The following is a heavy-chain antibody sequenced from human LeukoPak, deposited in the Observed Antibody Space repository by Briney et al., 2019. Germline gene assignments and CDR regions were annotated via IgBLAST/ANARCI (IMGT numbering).Heavy chain of an antibody. D-gene: IGHD3-10*01. J-gene: IGHJ4*02. CDR1: GYTFTSYD. CDR3: ARSLWFGDSNLDY. Sequence: ASVKVSCKASGYTFTSYDINWVRQATGQGLEWMGWMNPNSGNTGYAQKFQGRVTITRNTSISTAYMELSSLRAEDTAMYYCARSLWFGDSNLDYWGQGTLVTVSS. V-gene: IGHV1-8*03. CDR2: MNPNSGNT.